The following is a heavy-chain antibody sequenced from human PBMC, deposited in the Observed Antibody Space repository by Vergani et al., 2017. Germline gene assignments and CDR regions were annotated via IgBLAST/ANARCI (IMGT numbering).Heavy chain of an antibody. J-gene: IGHJ6*02. D-gene: IGHD4-11*01. CDR1: GYTFNSYA. Sequence: QVQLVQSGAEVKKPRSSVKVSCKASGYTFNSYAITWVRQAPGQGLEWMGWINVNNGNTKYTQKVQGRVTMTTDTSTNTAYMELRRLKSDDTAVYYCARGPYSNYYYYYNGMDVWGQGTTVTVSS. CDR2: INVNNGNT. V-gene: IGHV1-18*01. CDR3: ARGPYSNYYYYYNGMDV.